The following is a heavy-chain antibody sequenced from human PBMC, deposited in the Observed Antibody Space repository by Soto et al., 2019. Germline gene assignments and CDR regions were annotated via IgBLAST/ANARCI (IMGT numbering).Heavy chain of an antibody. J-gene: IGHJ5*02. D-gene: IGHD1-20*01. V-gene: IGHV4-30-4*01. CDR2: IYYSGGT. CDR1: GGSFNMVDYH. Sequence: LSLTCTVSGGSFNMVDYHWNWIRQSPEKGLEWIGYIYYSGGTYYNPSLKSRLLISVDPSKNQFSLTLSSVTAADTAVYYCTLLMGSSNNFSDAWGTATLGTASS. CDR3: TLLMGSSNNFSDA.